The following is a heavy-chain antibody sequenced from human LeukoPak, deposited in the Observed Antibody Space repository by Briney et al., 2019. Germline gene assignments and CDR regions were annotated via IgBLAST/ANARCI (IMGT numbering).Heavy chain of an antibody. V-gene: IGHV3-21*01. Sequence: GGSLRLSCAASGFTFSSYSMNWVRQAPGKGLEWVSSISSSSSYIYYADSVEGRFTISRDNAKNSLYLQMNSLRAEDTAVYYCARVRADDYGDYGPGDYWGQGTLVTVSS. J-gene: IGHJ4*02. CDR3: ARVRADDYGDYGPGDY. D-gene: IGHD4-17*01. CDR2: ISSSSSYI. CDR1: GFTFSSYS.